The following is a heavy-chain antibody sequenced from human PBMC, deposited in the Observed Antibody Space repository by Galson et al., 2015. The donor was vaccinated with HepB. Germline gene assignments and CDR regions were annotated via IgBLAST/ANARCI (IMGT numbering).Heavy chain of an antibody. CDR3: TRDFPRPMLRHEYSSSSGDWFDP. CDR1: GFTFGDYA. D-gene: IGHD6-6*01. J-gene: IGHJ5*02. V-gene: IGHV3-49*03. CDR2: IRSKAYGGTT. Sequence: SLRLSCAASGFTFGDYAMSWFRQAPGKGLEWVGFIRSKAYGGTTEYAASVKGRFTISRDDSKSIAYLQMNSLKTEDTAVYCCTRDFPRPMLRHEYSSSSGDWFDPWGQGTLVTVSS.